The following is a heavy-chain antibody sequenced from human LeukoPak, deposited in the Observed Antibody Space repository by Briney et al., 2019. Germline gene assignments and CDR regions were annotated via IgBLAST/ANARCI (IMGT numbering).Heavy chain of an antibody. D-gene: IGHD6-25*01. Sequence: PGGSLRLSCAASGFTFSTYAMSWVRQAPGKGLEWVSSISGSGDDTYYADSVNGRFTISRDNSKNTLYLQMNSLRAADTAVYYCAKDKALYNSARNHFDYWGQGSLVTVSS. J-gene: IGHJ4*02. V-gene: IGHV3-23*01. CDR3: AKDKALYNSARNHFDY. CDR1: GFTFSTYA. CDR2: ISGSGDDT.